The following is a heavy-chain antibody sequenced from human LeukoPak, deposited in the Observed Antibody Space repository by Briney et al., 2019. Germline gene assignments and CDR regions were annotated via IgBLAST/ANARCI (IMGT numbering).Heavy chain of an antibody. Sequence: GASVKVSCKASGYTFTGYYMHWVRQAPGQGLEWMGWINPNSGGTNYAQKFQGRVTMTRDTSISTAYMELSRLRSDDTAVYYCAREIVCSSTSCYILSWFDPWGQGTLVAVSS. CDR2: INPNSGGT. J-gene: IGHJ5*02. V-gene: IGHV1-2*02. CDR3: AREIVCSSTSCYILSWFDP. D-gene: IGHD2-2*02. CDR1: GYTFTGYY.